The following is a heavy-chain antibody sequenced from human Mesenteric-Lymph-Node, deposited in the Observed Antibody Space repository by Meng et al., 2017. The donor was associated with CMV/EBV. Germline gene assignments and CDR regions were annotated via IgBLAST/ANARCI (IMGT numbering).Heavy chain of an antibody. CDR2: IKSKTDGGTT. CDR3: TTHEFIVVVPAAQRVWFDP. V-gene: IGHV3-15*01. Sequence: MIWVRQAPGKGLEWVGRIKSKTDGGTTDYAAPVKGRFTISRDDSKNTLYLQMNSLKTEDTAVYYCTTHEFIVVVPAAQRVWFDPWGQGTLVTVSS. J-gene: IGHJ5*02. D-gene: IGHD2-2*01.